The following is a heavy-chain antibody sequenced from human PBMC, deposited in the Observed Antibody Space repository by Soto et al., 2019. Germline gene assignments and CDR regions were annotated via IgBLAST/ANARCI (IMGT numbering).Heavy chain of an antibody. V-gene: IGHV3-64D*06. J-gene: IGHJ6*02. CDR1: GFTFSSYA. Sequence: GGSLRLSCSASGFTFSSYAMHWVRQAPGKGLEYVSAISSNGGSTYYADSVKGRFTISRDNSKNTLYLQMSSLRAEDTAVYYCVKGEAAYYYYYGMDVWGQGTKVTVYS. D-gene: IGHD2-15*01. CDR3: VKGEAAYYYYYGMDV. CDR2: ISSNGGST.